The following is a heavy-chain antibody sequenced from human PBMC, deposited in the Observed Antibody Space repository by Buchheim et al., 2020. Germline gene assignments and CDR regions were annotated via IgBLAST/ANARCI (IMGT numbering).Heavy chain of an antibody. Sequence: QVQLVESGGGVVQPGRSLRLSCAASGFTFSSYAMHWVRQAPGKGLEWVAVISYDGSNKYYADSVKGRFTISRDNSKNTLYLQMNSLRAEDTAVYYCAREVEGGYNRWGQGTL. CDR3: AREVEGGYNR. J-gene: IGHJ4*02. D-gene: IGHD5-24*01. CDR1: GFTFSSYA. CDR2: ISYDGSNK. V-gene: IGHV3-30-3*01.